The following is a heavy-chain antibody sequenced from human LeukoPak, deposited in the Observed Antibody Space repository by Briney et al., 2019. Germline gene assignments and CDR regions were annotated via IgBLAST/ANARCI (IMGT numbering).Heavy chain of an antibody. CDR3: ARGPHTGVNYYDSSGYYY. J-gene: IGHJ4*02. D-gene: IGHD3-22*01. CDR1: GGSFSGYY. Sequence: SETLSLTCAVYGGSFSGYYWNWIRQPPGEGLEWIGEINHSGSTNYNPSLKSRVTISVDTSKNQFSLKLSSVTAADTAVYYCARGPHTGVNYYDSSGYYYWGQGTLVTVSS. V-gene: IGHV4-34*01. CDR2: INHSGST.